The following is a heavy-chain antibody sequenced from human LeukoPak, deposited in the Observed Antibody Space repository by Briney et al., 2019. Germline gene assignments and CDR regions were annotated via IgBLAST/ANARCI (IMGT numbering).Heavy chain of an antibody. D-gene: IGHD3-10*01. V-gene: IGHV4-59*08. CDR1: SGSISSYY. CDR2: IYYSGST. J-gene: IGHJ4*02. Sequence: SETLSLTCTVSSGSISSYYWSWIRQPPGKGLEWIGYIYYSGSTNYNPSLKSRVTISVDSSKNQFSLKLSSVTAADTAVYYCARHSSRYYGSGSYSLNFDYWGQGTLVTVSS. CDR3: ARHSSRYYGSGSYSLNFDY.